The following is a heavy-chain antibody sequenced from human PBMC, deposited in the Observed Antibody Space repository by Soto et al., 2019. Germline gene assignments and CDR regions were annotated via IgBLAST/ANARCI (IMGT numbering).Heavy chain of an antibody. D-gene: IGHD5-12*01. V-gene: IGHV4-34*01. CDR1: RGCLSGHY. CDR2: INQSVST. J-gene: IGHJ4*02. Sequence: XARLWLTLTVSRGCLSGHYCSWIRPPPGKGLEWIGEINQSVSTNYNPTLNSRVIISLDTSKNQFFLRLSSVTAADTAMYYCTRSGVYYSEPRGSHQVARGYWGQGSLV. CDR3: TRSGVYYSEPRGSHQVARGY.